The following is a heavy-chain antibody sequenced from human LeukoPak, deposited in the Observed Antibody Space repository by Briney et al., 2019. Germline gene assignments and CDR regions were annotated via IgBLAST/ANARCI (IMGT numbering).Heavy chain of an antibody. Sequence: GRSLRLSCAAPGFTFSSYAMHCVRQAPGKGLGWVAVISYDGSNKYYSDSVQGRFTIDRDTSKNTLYLKMKSLRAEDTAVSYCARTVPHRMITFGGLGIWGQGTMVTVSS. V-gene: IGHV3-30-3*01. CDR3: ARTVPHRMITFGGLGI. D-gene: IGHD3-16*01. CDR2: ISYDGSNK. CDR1: GFTFSSYA. J-gene: IGHJ3*02.